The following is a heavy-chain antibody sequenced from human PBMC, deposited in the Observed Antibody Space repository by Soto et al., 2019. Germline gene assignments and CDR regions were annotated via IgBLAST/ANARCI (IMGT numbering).Heavy chain of an antibody. CDR2: IYYSGST. Sequence: SETLSLTCTVSGGSNSSYYWSWIRQPPGKGLEWIGYIYYSGSTNYNPSLKSRVTISVDTSKNQFSLKLSSVTAADTAVYYCAREAFGLDYGPVGFDPWGQGTLVTVSS. V-gene: IGHV4-59*01. D-gene: IGHD4-17*01. CDR1: GGSNSSYY. CDR3: AREAFGLDYGPVGFDP. J-gene: IGHJ5*02.